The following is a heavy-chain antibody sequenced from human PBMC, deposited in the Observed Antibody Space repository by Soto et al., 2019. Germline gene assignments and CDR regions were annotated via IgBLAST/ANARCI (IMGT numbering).Heavy chain of an antibody. CDR2: ISSSSSYI. CDR1: GFTFSSYS. J-gene: IGHJ4*02. Sequence: GGSLRLSCAASGFTFSSYSMNWVRQAPGKGLEWVSSISSSSSYIYYADSVKGRFTISRDNAKNSLYLQMNSLRAEDTAVYYCASSSITIFGVVMQAYYFDYWGQGTLVTVSS. V-gene: IGHV3-21*01. CDR3: ASSSITIFGVVMQAYYFDY. D-gene: IGHD3-3*01.